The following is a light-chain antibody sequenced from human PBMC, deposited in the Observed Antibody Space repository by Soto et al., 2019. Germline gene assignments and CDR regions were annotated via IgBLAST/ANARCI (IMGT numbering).Light chain of an antibody. Sequence: QLVLTQPPSGSGTPGQRVTISCSGSSSNIGSNTVNWYQQLPGTAPKLLIYSNNQRPSGVPDRFSGSKSGTSASLAISGLQSEDEADYYCAAWDDSLNGHYVFGTGTKLTVL. V-gene: IGLV1-44*01. CDR1: SSNIGSNT. J-gene: IGLJ1*01. CDR2: SNN. CDR3: AAWDDSLNGHYV.